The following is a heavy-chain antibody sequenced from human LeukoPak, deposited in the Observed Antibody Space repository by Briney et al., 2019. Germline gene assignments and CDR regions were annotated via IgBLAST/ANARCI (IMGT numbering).Heavy chain of an antibody. CDR2: IRYDGSNK. D-gene: IGHD3-10*01. Sequence: PGGCLRLSWAPAGFIFSIYGMHWVRQAPGEGLEWVAFIRYDGSNKYYADSVKGRFTISRDNSKNTLYLQMNSLRAEDTAVYYCAKSTDYYGSGSYFDYWGQGTLVTVSS. CDR3: AKSTDYYGSGSYFDY. J-gene: IGHJ4*02. CDR1: GFIFSIYG. V-gene: IGHV3-30*02.